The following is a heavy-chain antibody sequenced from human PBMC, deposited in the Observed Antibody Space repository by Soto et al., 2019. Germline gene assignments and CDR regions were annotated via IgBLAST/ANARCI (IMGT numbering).Heavy chain of an antibody. D-gene: IGHD4-4*01. Sequence: SETRSLACTVSGGSISSRSYYWGGIRQPPGEGLEWIGSIYYSGSTYYNPSLKSRVTISVDTSKNQFSLKLSSVTAADTAVFYCARQFSALTTVTPTFDYWGQGTLVTLS. J-gene: IGHJ4*02. V-gene: IGHV4-39*01. CDR2: IYYSGST. CDR1: GGSISSRSYY. CDR3: ARQFSALTTVTPTFDY.